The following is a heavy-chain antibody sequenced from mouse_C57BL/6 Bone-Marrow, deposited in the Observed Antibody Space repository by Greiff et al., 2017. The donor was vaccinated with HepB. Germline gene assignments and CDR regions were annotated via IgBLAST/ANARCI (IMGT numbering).Heavy chain of an antibody. CDR3: ANYYGNYFDY. CDR2: IHPNSGST. Sequence: QVQLKESGAELVKPGASVKLSCKASGYTFTSYWMHWVKQRPGQGLEWIGMIHPNSGSTNYNEKFKSKATLTVDKSSSTAYMQLSSLTSEDSAVYYCANYYGNYFDYWGQGTTLTVSS. J-gene: IGHJ2*01. CDR1: GYTFTSYW. D-gene: IGHD1-1*01. V-gene: IGHV1-64*01.